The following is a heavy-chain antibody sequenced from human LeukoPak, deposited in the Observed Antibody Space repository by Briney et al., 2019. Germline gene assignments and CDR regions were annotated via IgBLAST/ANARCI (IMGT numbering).Heavy chain of an antibody. J-gene: IGHJ1*01. CDR3: ALRLTYYYDSSGYYYESYFQH. Sequence: GGSLRLSCAASGFTFDDYAMHWVRQAPGKGLEWVSLVSGDAGSTYYADSVKGRFTISRDNSKNSLYLQMNSLRTEDTALYYCALRLTYYYDSSGYYYESYFQHWGQGTLVTVSS. D-gene: IGHD3-22*01. CDR1: GFTFDDYA. CDR2: VSGDAGST. V-gene: IGHV3-43*02.